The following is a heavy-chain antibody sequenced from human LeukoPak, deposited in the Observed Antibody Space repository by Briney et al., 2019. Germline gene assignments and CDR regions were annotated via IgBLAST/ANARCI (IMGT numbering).Heavy chain of an antibody. J-gene: IGHJ6*03. CDR1: GGSISSSSYY. V-gene: IGHV4-39*01. CDR2: IFYSGST. CDR3: ARHGRGSPRDYYYYFMDV. Sequence: PSETLSLTCTVSGGSISSSSYYWGWIRQPPGKGLEWIATIFYSGSTYYNPSLNSRVTISVDTSKNQFSLKLSSVTAADTAVYYCARHGRGSPRDYYYYFMDVWGKGTTVTVSS.